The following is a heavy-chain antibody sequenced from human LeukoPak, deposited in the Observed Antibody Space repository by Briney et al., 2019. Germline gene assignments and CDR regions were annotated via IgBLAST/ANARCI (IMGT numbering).Heavy chain of an antibody. Sequence: SETLSLTCTVSGVSISSNYWSWIRQPPGKGLEWIGYIYCSGSTNYNPSLKSRVTISVDTSKNQFSLNLNSVTAADTAVYYCARAVITFGGAVAKGFDCWGLGTLVTVSS. CDR1: GVSISSNY. V-gene: IGHV4-59*01. CDR3: ARAVITFGGAVAKGFDC. D-gene: IGHD3-16*01. J-gene: IGHJ4*02. CDR2: IYCSGST.